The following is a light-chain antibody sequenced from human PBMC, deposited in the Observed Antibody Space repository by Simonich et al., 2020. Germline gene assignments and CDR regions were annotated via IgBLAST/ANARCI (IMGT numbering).Light chain of an antibody. CDR3: QQYYSTPRT. Sequence: DIVMTQSPDSLAVSLGERATINCKSSPSVLYSSNHKNYLAWYQQKPGQPPKLLIYWASTRESGVPDRFSGSGSGTDFTLTISSLQAEDVAVYYCQQYYSTPRTFGQGTKLEIK. V-gene: IGKV4-1*01. J-gene: IGKJ2*01. CDR1: PSVLYSSNHKNY. CDR2: WAS.